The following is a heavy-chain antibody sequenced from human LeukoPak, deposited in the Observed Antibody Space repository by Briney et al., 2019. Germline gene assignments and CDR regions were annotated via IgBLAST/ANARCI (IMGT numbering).Heavy chain of an antibody. CDR3: ARGSLWWIRLWALDP. CDR1: GGSFSGYY. J-gene: IGHJ5*02. CDR2: INHSGST. Sequence: SETLSLTCAVYGGSFSGYYWSWIRQPPGKGLEWIGEINHSGSTNYNPSPKSRVTISVDTSKNQFSLKLSSVTAADTAVYYCARGSLWWIRLWALDPWGQGTLVTVSS. D-gene: IGHD5-18*01. V-gene: IGHV4-34*01.